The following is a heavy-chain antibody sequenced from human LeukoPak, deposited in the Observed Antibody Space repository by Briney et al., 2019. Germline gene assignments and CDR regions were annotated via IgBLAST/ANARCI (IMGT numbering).Heavy chain of an antibody. Sequence: ASVKVSCKVSGYTLTELSMHWVRQAPGKGLEWMVGFDPEDGETIYAQKFQGRVTMTEDTSTDIAYMELSSLRSEDTAVYYCVTIGWRGVVFRFWGQGTLVTVSS. CDR3: VTIGWRGVVFRF. J-gene: IGHJ4*02. V-gene: IGHV1-24*01. CDR2: FDPEDGET. CDR1: GYTLTELS. D-gene: IGHD3-3*01.